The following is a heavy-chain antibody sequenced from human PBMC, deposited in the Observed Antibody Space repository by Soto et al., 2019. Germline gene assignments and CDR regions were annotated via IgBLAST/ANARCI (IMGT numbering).Heavy chain of an antibody. CDR2: IIPIFGTA. Sequence: SVKVSCKASGGTFSSYAISWVRQAPGQGLEWMGGIIPIFGTANYAQKFQGRVTITADESTSTAYMELSSLRSEDTAVYYCATGIRYYDSSGYSPRDYWGQGTLVTVSS. CDR1: GGTFSSYA. V-gene: IGHV1-69*13. D-gene: IGHD3-22*01. CDR3: ATGIRYYDSSGYSPRDY. J-gene: IGHJ4*02.